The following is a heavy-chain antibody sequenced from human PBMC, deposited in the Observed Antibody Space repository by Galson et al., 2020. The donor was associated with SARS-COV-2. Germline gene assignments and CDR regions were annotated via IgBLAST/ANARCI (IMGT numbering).Heavy chain of an antibody. D-gene: IGHD3-10*01. CDR2: TTSDESHK. J-gene: IGHJ4*02. CDR1: GFTFSSYA. V-gene: IGHV3-30*04. Sequence: GESLKISCAASGFTFSSYAMHWVRQAPGKGLEWVALTTSDESHKFYADSVKGRFIISRDNSKSTLYLLMNSLRPEDTAVYYCTYGGSFDFWGQGTLVTVSS. CDR3: TYGGSFDF.